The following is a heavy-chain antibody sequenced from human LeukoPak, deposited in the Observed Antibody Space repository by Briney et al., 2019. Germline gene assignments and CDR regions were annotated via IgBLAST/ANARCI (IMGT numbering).Heavy chain of an antibody. V-gene: IGHV5-51*01. D-gene: IGHD6-19*01. Sequence: GESLKISCQGFGYSFTSYWIGWVRPMPGKGLEWMGIIHPGHSDPTYTPSFQGQVTISADKSISTTYLQWSSLKTSDIAIYYCARSVAATGLDYWGQGTLVTVSS. J-gene: IGHJ4*02. CDR3: ARSVAATGLDY. CDR2: IHPGHSDP. CDR1: GYSFTSYW.